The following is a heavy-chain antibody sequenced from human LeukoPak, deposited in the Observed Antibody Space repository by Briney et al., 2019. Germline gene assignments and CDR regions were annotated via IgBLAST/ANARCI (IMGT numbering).Heavy chain of an antibody. D-gene: IGHD6-6*01. V-gene: IGHV4-39*07. CDR2: IYYSGST. CDR1: GGSISSSSYY. Sequence: SETLSLTCTVSGGSISSSSYYWGWIRQPPGKGLEWIGSIYYSGSTYYNPSLKSRVTISVDTSKNQFSLKLSSVTAADTAVYYCARAYSSSIPSFDYWGQGTLVTVSS. CDR3: ARAYSSSIPSFDY. J-gene: IGHJ4*02.